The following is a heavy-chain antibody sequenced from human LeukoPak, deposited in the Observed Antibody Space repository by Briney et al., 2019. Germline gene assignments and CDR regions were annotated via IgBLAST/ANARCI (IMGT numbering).Heavy chain of an antibody. V-gene: IGHV3-21*04. CDR1: GFTFSSYA. J-gene: IGHJ4*02. Sequence: GGSLRLSCAASGFTFSSYAMSWVRQAPGKGLEWVSSISSSSSYIYYADSVKGRFTISRDNAKNSLYLQMNSLRAEDTAVYYCARDPIAAAGYWGQGTLVTVSS. CDR3: ARDPIAAAGY. CDR2: ISSSSSYI. D-gene: IGHD6-13*01.